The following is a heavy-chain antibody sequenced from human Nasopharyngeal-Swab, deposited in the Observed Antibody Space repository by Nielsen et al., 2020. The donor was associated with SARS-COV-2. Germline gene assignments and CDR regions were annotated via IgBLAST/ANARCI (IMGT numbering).Heavy chain of an antibody. V-gene: IGHV1-2*04. CDR1: GYTFTGYY. J-gene: IGHJ5*02. CDR2: INPNSGGT. CDR3: ARGPIGIAAAGTIGWFDP. Sequence: ASVKVSCKASGYTFTGYYMHWVRQAPGQGLEWMGWINPNSGGTNYAQKFQGWVTMTRDTSISTAYMELSRPRSDDTAVYYCARGPIGIAAAGTIGWFDPWGQGTLVTVSS. D-gene: IGHD6-13*01.